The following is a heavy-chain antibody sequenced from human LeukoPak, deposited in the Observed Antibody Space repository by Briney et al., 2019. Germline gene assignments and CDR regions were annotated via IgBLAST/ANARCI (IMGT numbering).Heavy chain of an antibody. CDR1: GYSFISYW. Sequence: GESLKISCKGSGYSFISYWIGWVRQMPGKGLEWMGIIYPGDSDTRYSPSFQGQVTISADKSISTAYLQWSSLKASDTAMYYCARLSYCSGGSCYTPFEYWGQGTLVTVSS. CDR3: ARLSYCSGGSCYTPFEY. D-gene: IGHD2-15*01. CDR2: IYPGDSDT. J-gene: IGHJ4*02. V-gene: IGHV5-51*01.